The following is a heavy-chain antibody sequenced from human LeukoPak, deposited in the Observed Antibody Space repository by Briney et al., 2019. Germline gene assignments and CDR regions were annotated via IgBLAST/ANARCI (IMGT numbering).Heavy chain of an antibody. CDR1: GYTFSNFG. V-gene: IGHV1-18*01. CDR3: ARDGTSTDDY. CDR2: ISDNNDNP. Sequence: GASVKVSCKTSGYTFSNFGISWVRQAPGQGLEWMGWISDNNDNPNYGQKFQGRFTVTTDSSTSTAYMELRNLRCDDTAVYYCARDGTSTDDYWGQGTLVTVSS. J-gene: IGHJ4*02. D-gene: IGHD2-2*01.